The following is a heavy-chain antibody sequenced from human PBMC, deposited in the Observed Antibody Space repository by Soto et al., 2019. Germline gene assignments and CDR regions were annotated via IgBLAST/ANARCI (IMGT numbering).Heavy chain of an antibody. CDR2: ISGYNGNT. Sequence: ASVKVSCKASGYTFNTYGITWVRQAPGQGLEWMGWISGYNGNTNYAQTLQGRGTMTTDTSTSTAYLELRSLRSDDTAVYYCARTVEYDSIPYYYADFWGQGTLVTVSS. J-gene: IGHJ4*01. V-gene: IGHV1-18*01. CDR3: ARTVEYDSIPYYYADF. D-gene: IGHD2-21*01. CDR1: GYTFNTYG.